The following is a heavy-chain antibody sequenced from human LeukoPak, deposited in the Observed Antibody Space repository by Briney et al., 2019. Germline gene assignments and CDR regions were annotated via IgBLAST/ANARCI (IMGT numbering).Heavy chain of an antibody. CDR1: SGSISSSSHY. Sequence: SETLSLTCTVSSGSISSSSHYWGWIRQPPGKGLEWIGSIYYSGSTYYNPSRKSRVTISVDTSKNQFSLKLSSVTAADTAVYYCARLATWFDPWGQGTLVTVSS. CDR2: IYYSGST. V-gene: IGHV4-39*01. J-gene: IGHJ5*02. CDR3: ARLATWFDP.